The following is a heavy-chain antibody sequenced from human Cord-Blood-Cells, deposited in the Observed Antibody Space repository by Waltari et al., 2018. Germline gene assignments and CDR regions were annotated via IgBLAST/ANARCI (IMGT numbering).Heavy chain of an antibody. CDR3: ARGRSGYYYPDY. D-gene: IGHD3-3*01. CDR1: GGSFSGYY. J-gene: IGHJ4*02. CDR2: INHSGST. V-gene: IGHV4-34*01. Sequence: QVQLQQWGAGLLKPSETLSLTCAVYGGSFSGYYWSWIRQPPGKGLEWIGEINHSGSTNDNPSLKSRVTISVDTSKNQFSLKLSSVTAADTAVYYCARGRSGYYYPDYWGQGTLVTVSS.